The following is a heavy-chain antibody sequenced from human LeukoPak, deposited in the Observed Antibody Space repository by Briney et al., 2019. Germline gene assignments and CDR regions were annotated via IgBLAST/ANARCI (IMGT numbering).Heavy chain of an antibody. J-gene: IGHJ4*02. Sequence: GASLRLSWSGSGLNFRVYGLSWVRQAPGGGLEWVSGINWDGENTAYADSVKGRFTISRDNADNAVYLQMDSLRVEDTALYYCARALSATWYSIASWGRGTLLTVSP. V-gene: IGHV3-20*04. CDR3: ARALSATWYSIAS. CDR1: GLNFRVYG. CDR2: INWDGENT. D-gene: IGHD2-15*01.